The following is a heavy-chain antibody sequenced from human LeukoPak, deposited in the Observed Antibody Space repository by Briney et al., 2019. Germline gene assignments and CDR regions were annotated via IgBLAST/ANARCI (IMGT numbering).Heavy chain of an antibody. V-gene: IGHV4-59*01. CDR1: GGSIISNY. CDR3: ARGGALPRGFDP. D-gene: IGHD3-16*01. Sequence: SETLSLTCTVSGGSIISNYWSWIRQPPGKGLEWIGYIYYSESTKYNPSLKSRVTISIDTSKSQVSLKVTSVSAVDTAVYYCARGGALPRGFDPWGQGTLVTVSS. CDR2: IYYSEST. J-gene: IGHJ5*02.